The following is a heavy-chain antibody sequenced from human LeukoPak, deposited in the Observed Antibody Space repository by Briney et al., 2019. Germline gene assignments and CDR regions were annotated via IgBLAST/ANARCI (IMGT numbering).Heavy chain of an antibody. CDR2: ISSSSSYI. CDR1: GFTFSSYS. Sequence: GGSLRLSCAASGFTFSSYSMNWVRQAPGKGLEWVSSISSSSSYIYYADSVKGRLTISRDNAKNSLYLQMNSLRAEDTAVYYCARPLGDPRVKYFQHWGQGTLVTVSS. J-gene: IGHJ1*01. CDR3: ARPLGDPRVKYFQH. D-gene: IGHD4-17*01. V-gene: IGHV3-21*01.